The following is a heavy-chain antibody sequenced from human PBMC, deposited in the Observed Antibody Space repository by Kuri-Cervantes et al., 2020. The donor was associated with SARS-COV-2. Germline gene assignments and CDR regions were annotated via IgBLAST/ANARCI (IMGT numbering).Heavy chain of an antibody. D-gene: IGHD2/OR15-2a*01. CDR2: IYHTGSP. J-gene: IGHJ3*02. Sequence: ESLKISCTVSGGSVSDRNSYWTWIRQSPGKGLEWIGYIYHTGSPTYSPSLKSRVTISLDKPKNQFSLRLTSVTAADTAVYYCARGDPRIAFDIWGQGTMVTVSS. CDR1: GGSVSDRNSY. CDR3: ARGDPRIAFDI. V-gene: IGHV4-61*01.